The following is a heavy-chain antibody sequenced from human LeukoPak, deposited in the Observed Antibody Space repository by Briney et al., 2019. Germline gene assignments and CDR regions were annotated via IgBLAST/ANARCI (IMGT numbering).Heavy chain of an antibody. J-gene: IGHJ4*02. V-gene: IGHV1-24*01. CDR2: FDPEDGET. Sequence: GASVKVSCKASGYTFTSYYMHWVRQAPGKGLEWMGGFDPEDGETIYAQKFQGRVTMTEDTSTDTAYMELSSLRSEDTAVYYCATPISRRGVDAFDYWGQGTLVTVSS. D-gene: IGHD3-3*01. CDR3: ATPISRRGVDAFDY. CDR1: GYTFTSYY.